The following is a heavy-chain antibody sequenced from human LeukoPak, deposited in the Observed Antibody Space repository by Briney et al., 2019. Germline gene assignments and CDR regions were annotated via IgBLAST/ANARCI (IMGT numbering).Heavy chain of an antibody. J-gene: IGHJ3*02. D-gene: IGHD6-13*01. CDR2: IKQAGSET. CDR3: ARDTSPRIAAIYYDAFDI. CDR1: GFSPRSYW. Sequence: PGGSLRLSCAASGFSPRSYWMTWVRQYLGKGLEWVATIKQAGSETYYADSVKGRFTISRDNAKNSLYLEMSSLRGEDTALYYCARDTSPRIAAIYYDAFDIWGQGTMVTVSS. V-gene: IGHV3-7*01.